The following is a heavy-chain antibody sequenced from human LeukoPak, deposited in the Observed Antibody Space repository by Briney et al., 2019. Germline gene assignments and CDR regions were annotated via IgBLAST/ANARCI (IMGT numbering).Heavy chain of an antibody. V-gene: IGHV3-33*06. CDR3: AKDPIAQHFWSGYREYYMDV. D-gene: IGHD3-3*02. CDR2: IWFDGRHK. CDR1: GFSFSSYG. J-gene: IGHJ6*03. Sequence: GRSLRVSCAASGFSFSSYGMHWVRQAPGKGLEWEAVIWFDGRHKYYADSVKGRFTISRDNSKNTLYLQMNSLRAEDTAVYYCAKDPIAQHFWSGYREYYMDVWGKGTTVTVSS.